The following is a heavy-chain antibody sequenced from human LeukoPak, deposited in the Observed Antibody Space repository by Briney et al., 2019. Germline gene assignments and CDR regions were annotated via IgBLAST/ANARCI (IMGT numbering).Heavy chain of an antibody. CDR1: GGSISSYY. CDR2: IHHVGTL. J-gene: IGHJ4*02. CDR3: ARGIDEWKVGY. V-gene: IGHV4-59*12. D-gene: IGHD3-3*01. Sequence: SETLSLTCTVSGGSISSYYWSWVRQSPGKGLEWIGCIHHVGTLHYTPSLKSRVTISVDRSNNQFSLKLTSVTAADTAVYYCARGIDEWKVGYWGQGTLVTVSS.